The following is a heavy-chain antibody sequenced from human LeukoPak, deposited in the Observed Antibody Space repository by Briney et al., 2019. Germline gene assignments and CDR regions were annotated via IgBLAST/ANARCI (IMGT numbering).Heavy chain of an antibody. D-gene: IGHD2-15*01. CDR1: GFTFSDYY. Sequence: PGGSLRLSCAASGFTFSDYYMSWIRQAPGKGLEWVSYISSSGSTIYYADSVKGRFTISRDNAKNSLYLQMNSLRAEDTAVYYCAKWGCNGGSCYPFDYWGQGALVTVSS. CDR2: ISSSGSTI. CDR3: AKWGCNGGSCYPFDY. V-gene: IGHV3-11*01. J-gene: IGHJ4*02.